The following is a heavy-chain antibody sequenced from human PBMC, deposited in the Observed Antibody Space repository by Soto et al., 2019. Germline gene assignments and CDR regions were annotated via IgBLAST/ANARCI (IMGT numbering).Heavy chain of an antibody. J-gene: IGHJ4*02. V-gene: IGHV3-13*04. CDR3: THARNWNAPTRLQYFDY. D-gene: IGHD1-20*01. CDR2: IGTAGDT. Sequence: GKGLEWVSAIGTAGDTYYPGSVKGRFTISRENAKNSLYLQMNSLKAEDTAVYYCTHARNWNAPTRLQYFDYWGQGTLVTVSS.